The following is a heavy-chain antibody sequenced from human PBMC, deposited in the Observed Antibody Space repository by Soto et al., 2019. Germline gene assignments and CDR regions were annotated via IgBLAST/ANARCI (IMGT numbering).Heavy chain of an antibody. V-gene: IGHV5-10-1*01. D-gene: IGHD2-15*01. CDR1: GHSFISYW. CDR3: ARLPASRCSGSSCHRGS. CDR2: IDPSDSYT. J-gene: IGHJ5*02. Sequence: PGESLKISCKGSGHSFISYWIDWVRQMPGKGLEWMGRIDPSDSYTNYSPSFQGHVTISADKSINTAYLQWSSLKASDTAMYYCARLPASRCSGSSCHRGSWGQGTLVTVS.